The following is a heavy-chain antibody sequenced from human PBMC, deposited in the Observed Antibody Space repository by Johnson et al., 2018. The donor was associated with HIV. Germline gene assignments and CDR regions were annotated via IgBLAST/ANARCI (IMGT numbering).Heavy chain of an antibody. J-gene: IGHJ3*02. D-gene: IGHD6-13*01. CDR2: LWYDGSNK. CDR3: AIKSAGTMHAFDI. V-gene: IGHV3-33*01. Sequence: QEQLVESGGGVVQPGRSLRLSCTASGFTFSSYGLHWVRQDPGKGLEWVAVLWYDGSNKYYADSVKGRFTISRDNSKNTRYLPMQRLRAEDTALYYCAIKSAGTMHAFDIWGQGTMVTVSS. CDR1: GFTFSSYG.